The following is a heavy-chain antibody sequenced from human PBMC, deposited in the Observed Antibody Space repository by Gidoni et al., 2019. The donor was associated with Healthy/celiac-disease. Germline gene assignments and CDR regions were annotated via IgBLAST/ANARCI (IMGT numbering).Heavy chain of an antibody. CDR1: GFPFSSYG. CDR2: IWYDGSNK. D-gene: IGHD6-13*01. Sequence: QVQLVASGGGVVPPGRSLRLSCAASGFPFSSYGMHWVRQAPGKGLEWVAVIWYDGSNKYYADSVKGRFTIARDNSKNTLYLQMNSLRAEDTAVYYCARDRSSSWLRSYYYYYYMDVWGKGTTVTVSS. CDR3: ARDRSSSWLRSYYYYYYMDV. V-gene: IGHV3-33*01. J-gene: IGHJ6*03.